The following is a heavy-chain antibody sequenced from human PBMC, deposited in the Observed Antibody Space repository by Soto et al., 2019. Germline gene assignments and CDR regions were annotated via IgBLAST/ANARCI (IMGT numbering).Heavy chain of an antibody. CDR2: IYWVDDK. CDR1: GFSLNTGGLG. J-gene: IGHJ6*02. V-gene: IGHV2-5*02. D-gene: IGHD2-21*02. Sequence: QITLKESGPALVKPTQTLTLTCSVSGFSLNTGGLGVGWIRQPPGKALEWLALIYWVDDKRYSPSLRNRLSISKDTSNNLVVLTMTNMDPVDTATYYCIHSRCGGDCLRSYSSHYYYGLDVWGQGTTVTVSS. CDR3: IHSRCGGDCLRSYSSHYYYGLDV.